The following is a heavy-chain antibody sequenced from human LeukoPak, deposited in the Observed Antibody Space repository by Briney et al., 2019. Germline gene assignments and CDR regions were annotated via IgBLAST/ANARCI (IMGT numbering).Heavy chain of an antibody. Sequence: PSEILSLTCAVYGGSFGGYYWSWIRQPPGKGLEWIGEINHSGSTNYNPSLKSRVTISVDTSKSQFSLKLRFVTAADTAVYYCARAGYDFWSGYRGPDYFDLWGQGTLVTVSS. CDR2: INHSGST. CDR1: GGSFGGYY. CDR3: ARAGYDFWSGYRGPDYFDL. D-gene: IGHD3-3*01. J-gene: IGHJ4*02. V-gene: IGHV4-34*01.